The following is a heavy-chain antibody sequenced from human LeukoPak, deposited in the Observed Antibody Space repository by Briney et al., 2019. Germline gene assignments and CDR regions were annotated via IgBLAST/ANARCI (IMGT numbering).Heavy chain of an antibody. Sequence: SETLSLTCTVSGGSIYSFYWSWIRQPPGKGLEWIGYIYYSGSTNYNPSLKSRVTISVDTSKNQFSLKLSSVTAADTAVYYCARDAAGHYGDYYYGYWGQGTLVTVSS. CDR3: ARDAAGHYGDYYYGY. CDR2: IYYSGST. D-gene: IGHD4-17*01. J-gene: IGHJ4*02. V-gene: IGHV4-59*01. CDR1: GGSIYSFY.